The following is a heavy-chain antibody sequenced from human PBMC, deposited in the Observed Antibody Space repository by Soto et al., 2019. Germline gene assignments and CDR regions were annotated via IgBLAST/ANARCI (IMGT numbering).Heavy chain of an antibody. V-gene: IGHV1-69*13. CDR2: IIPIFSTA. Sequence: GASVKVSCKASGGTFSSYSISWGRQAPGQRVEWKGGIIPIFSTANYAQKFQGRVTITADESTSTAYMELSSLRSEDTAVYYCARAGYYYDSSGYYPYYYYGMDVWGQGTTVTVSS. CDR1: GGTFSSYS. D-gene: IGHD3-22*01. J-gene: IGHJ6*02. CDR3: ARAGYYYDSSGYYPYYYYGMDV.